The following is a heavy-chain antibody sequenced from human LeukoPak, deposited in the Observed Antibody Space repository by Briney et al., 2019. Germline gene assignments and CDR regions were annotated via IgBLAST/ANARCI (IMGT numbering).Heavy chain of an antibody. CDR1: GYIFTNYA. Sequence: ASVKVSCKASGYIFTNYAMHWVRQAPGQRLEWMGWINTDNGDTKYPQEFQGRVTITADKSTSTAYMELSSLRSEDTAVYYCASMYSNDIAARLDYWGQGTLVTVSS. J-gene: IGHJ4*02. V-gene: IGHV1-3*03. D-gene: IGHD6-6*01. CDR2: INTDNGDT. CDR3: ASMYSNDIAARLDY.